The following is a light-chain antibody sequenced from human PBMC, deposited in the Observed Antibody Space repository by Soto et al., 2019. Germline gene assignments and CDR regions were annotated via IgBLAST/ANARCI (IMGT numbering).Light chain of an antibody. CDR2: DVS. Sequence: DVVLTQSPLSLPVTLGQPASISCRSSQSLVYSDGNTYLNWFQQRPGRSPRRLIYDVSNRASGVPDRFSGSGSGTHFTLKITRVEAEVVGVYYCMQGTHWPPLTFGQGTRLEIK. J-gene: IGKJ5*01. V-gene: IGKV2-30*01. CDR3: MQGTHWPPLT. CDR1: QSLVYSDGNTY.